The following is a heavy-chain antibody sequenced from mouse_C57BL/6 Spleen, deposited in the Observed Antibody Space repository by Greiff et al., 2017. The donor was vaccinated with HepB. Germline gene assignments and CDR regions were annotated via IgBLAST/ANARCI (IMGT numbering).Heavy chain of an antibody. J-gene: IGHJ1*03. CDR3: ARVLLLRGSFDV. CDR1: GFTFSDYG. CDR2: ISSGSSTI. D-gene: IGHD1-1*01. V-gene: IGHV5-17*01. Sequence: EVNVVESGGGLVKPGGSLKLSCAASGFTFSDYGMHWVRQAPEKGLEWVAYISSGSSTIYYADTVKGRFTISRDNAKNTLFLQMTSLRSEDTAMYYCARVLLLRGSFDVWGTGTTVTVSS.